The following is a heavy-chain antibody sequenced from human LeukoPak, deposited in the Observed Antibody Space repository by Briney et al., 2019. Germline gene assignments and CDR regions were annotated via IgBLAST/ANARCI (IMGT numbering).Heavy chain of an antibody. CDR3: ARRDYYDSSGYRH. J-gene: IGHJ4*02. D-gene: IGHD3-22*01. Sequence: PGGSLRLSCAASGFTFSSYAMHWLRQAPGKGLEYVSAISSNGGSTYYAYSVNGIFTISRDNSKKTLYLQMGSLRAEDMAVYYCARRDYYDSSGYRHWGQGTLVTVSS. CDR2: ISSNGGST. CDR1: GFTFSSYA. V-gene: IGHV3-64*01.